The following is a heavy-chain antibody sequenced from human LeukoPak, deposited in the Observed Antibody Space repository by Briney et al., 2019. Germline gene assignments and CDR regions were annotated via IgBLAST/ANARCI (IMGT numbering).Heavy chain of an antibody. CDR2: ISAYNGNT. Sequence: ASVKVSCKASGYTFTSYGISWVRQAPGQGLEWMGWISAYNGNTNYAQKLQGRVTMTTDTSTSTAYMELRSLRSDDTAVYYCARVGLGYCSSTSCFYFDYWGQGTLVTVSS. D-gene: IGHD2-2*01. CDR1: GYTFTSYG. CDR3: ARVGLGYCSSTSCFYFDY. J-gene: IGHJ4*02. V-gene: IGHV1-18*01.